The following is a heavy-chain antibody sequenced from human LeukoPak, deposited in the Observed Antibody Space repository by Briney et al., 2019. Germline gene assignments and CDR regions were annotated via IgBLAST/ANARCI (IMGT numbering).Heavy chain of an antibody. J-gene: IGHJ4*02. CDR1: GFTVSSNY. Sequence: GGSLRLSCAASGFTVSSNYMSWVRQAPGKGLEWVSVIYSGGSTYYADSVKGRFTISRDNSKNTLYLQMNGLGAEDTAVYYCARELNGYGYYFFDYWGPGTLVTVSS. V-gene: IGHV3-53*01. CDR2: IYSGGST. D-gene: IGHD3-16*01. CDR3: ARELNGYGYYFFDY.